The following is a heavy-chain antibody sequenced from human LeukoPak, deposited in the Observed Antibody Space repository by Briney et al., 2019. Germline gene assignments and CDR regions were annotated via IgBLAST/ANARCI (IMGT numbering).Heavy chain of an antibody. V-gene: IGHV5-51*01. CDR3: ASTITIFGVVLKDVFDI. Sequence: GESLKISCKGSGYSFTSYWIGWVRQMPGKGLEWMGIIYPGDSDTRYSPSFQGQVTISADKSISTAYLQWSSLKASDAAMYYCASTITIFGVVLKDVFDIWGQGTMVTVSS. CDR1: GYSFTSYW. CDR2: IYPGDSDT. J-gene: IGHJ3*02. D-gene: IGHD3-3*01.